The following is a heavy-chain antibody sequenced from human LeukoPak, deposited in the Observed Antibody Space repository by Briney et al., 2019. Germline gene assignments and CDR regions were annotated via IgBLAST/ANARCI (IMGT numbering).Heavy chain of an antibody. CDR2: ISYDGSNT. D-gene: IGHD3-22*01. J-gene: IGHJ3*02. CDR1: GFTFSSYG. V-gene: IGHV3-30*03. Sequence: GRSLRLSCAASGFTFSSYGMHWVRQAPGKGLEWVAVISYDGSNTYYADSVKGRFTVSRDNSKNTLYLQMNSLRAEDTAVYYCARALRGYYDRDDAFDIWGQGTMVTVSS. CDR3: ARALRGYYDRDDAFDI.